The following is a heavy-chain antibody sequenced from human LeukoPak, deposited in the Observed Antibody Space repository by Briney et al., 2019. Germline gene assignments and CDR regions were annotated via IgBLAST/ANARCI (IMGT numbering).Heavy chain of an antibody. CDR1: GASISSGTYS. CDR2: IYHTGST. J-gene: IGHJ6*02. CDR3: ARGYPIAARYYYYYYGMDV. Sequence: PSETLSLTCTVSGASISSGTYSWSWIRQPPGAGLEWIGYIYHTGSTYYNPSLKSRVTISVDTSKNQFSLKLSSVTAADTAVYYCARGYPIAARYYYYYYGMDVWGQGTTVTVSS. V-gene: IGHV4-30-2*01. D-gene: IGHD6-6*01.